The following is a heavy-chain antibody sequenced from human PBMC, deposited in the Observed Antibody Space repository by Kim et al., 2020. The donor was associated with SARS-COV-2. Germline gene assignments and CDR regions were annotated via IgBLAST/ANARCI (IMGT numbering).Heavy chain of an antibody. V-gene: IGHV3-30*18. CDR3: AEEGGSSMFQY. J-gene: IGHJ4*01. Sequence: GGSLRLSCAASGFTFSSHSMHWVRQAPGKGLEWITSITNDRSNIYYADSVKGRFTISRDNAKNTLHLQMNSLRAEDTAVYYCAEEGGSSMFQYW. D-gene: IGHD3-10*02. CDR1: GFTFSSHS. CDR2: ITNDRSNI.